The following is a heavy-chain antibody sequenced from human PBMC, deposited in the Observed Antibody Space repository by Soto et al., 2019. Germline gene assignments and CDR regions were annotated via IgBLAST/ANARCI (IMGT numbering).Heavy chain of an antibody. Sequence: PSETLSLTCTVSGGSISSSSYYWGWIRQPPGKGLEWIGSIYYSGSTYYNPSLKSRVTISVDTSKNQFSLKLSSVTAADTAVYYCVIFSQSGWYARWFDPRGQGTLVTVSS. CDR2: IYYSGST. CDR1: GGSISSSSYY. CDR3: VIFSQSGWYARWFDP. D-gene: IGHD6-13*01. J-gene: IGHJ5*02. V-gene: IGHV4-39*07.